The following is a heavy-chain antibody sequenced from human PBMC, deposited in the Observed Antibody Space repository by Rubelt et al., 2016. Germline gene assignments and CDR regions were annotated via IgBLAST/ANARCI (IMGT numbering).Heavy chain of an antibody. CDR2: ISYDGSNK. CDR3: ARDHLDIVVVTAIRYNWFDP. D-gene: IGHD2-21*02. Sequence: QVQLVESGGGVVQPGRSLRLSCAASGFTFSSYAMHWVRQAPGKGLEWVAVISYDGSNKYYADSVKGRLNISRDNSKNTLYLQMNRLRAEDTAVYDCARDHLDIVVVTAIRYNWFDPWGQGTLVTVSS. CDR1: GFTFSSYA. V-gene: IGHV3-30*04. J-gene: IGHJ5*02.